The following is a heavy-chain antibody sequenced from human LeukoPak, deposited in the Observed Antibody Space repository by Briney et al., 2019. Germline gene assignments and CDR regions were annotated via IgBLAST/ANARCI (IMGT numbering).Heavy chain of an antibody. D-gene: IGHD3-3*01. CDR2: ISYDGNNK. CDR1: GFTFSACA. J-gene: IGHJ4*02. V-gene: IGHV3-30*01. Sequence: PGGSLRLSCAASGFTFSACAMHWVRQAPGKGLEWVAVISYDGNNKYSADSVKGRFTISRDNSKNTLYLQMNSLRVEDTEMYYCASGRFYDFWSVYYTPFDYWGQGTLVTVSS. CDR3: ASGRFYDFWSVYYTPFDY.